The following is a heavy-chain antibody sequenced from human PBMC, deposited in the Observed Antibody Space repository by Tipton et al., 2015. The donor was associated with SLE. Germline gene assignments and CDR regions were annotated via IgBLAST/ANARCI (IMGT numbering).Heavy chain of an antibody. J-gene: IGHJ3*02. D-gene: IGHD1-26*01. CDR3: ARVGSIDAFDI. CDR2: IKQDGSEK. V-gene: IGHV3-7*01. Sequence: SLRLSCAASGFTFSSYWMSWVRQAPGKGLEWVANIKQDGSEKYYVDSVKGRFTISRDNVKNSLYLQMNSLRAEDTAVYYCARVGSIDAFDIWGQGTMVTVSS. CDR1: GFTFSSYW.